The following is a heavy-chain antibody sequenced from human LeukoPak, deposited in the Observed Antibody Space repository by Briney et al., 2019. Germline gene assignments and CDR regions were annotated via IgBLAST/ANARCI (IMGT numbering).Heavy chain of an antibody. Sequence: SQTLSLTCTVSGGSISSGDYYWSWIRQPPGKGLEWIGYIYYSGSTYYNPSLKSRVTISVDTSKNQFSLKLSSVTAADTAVYYCARAIPEASSGYMGDVFDIWGQGTMVTVSS. CDR3: ARAIPEASSGYMGDVFDI. CDR1: GGSISSGDYY. V-gene: IGHV4-30-4*01. CDR2: IYYSGST. J-gene: IGHJ3*02. D-gene: IGHD3-22*01.